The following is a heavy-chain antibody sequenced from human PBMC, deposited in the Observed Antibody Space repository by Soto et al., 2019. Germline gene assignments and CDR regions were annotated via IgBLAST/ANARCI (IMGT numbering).Heavy chain of an antibody. V-gene: IGHV4-30-4*01. Sequence: QLQESGPGLVMPSQTLSLTCTVSGASINNNDYSWSWIRQTPGKGLEWIGYFYYSGSTDYIPSLKSRLSMSIDKSQHQFTLKLNSVTAADTATYYCARMSYFYDKWYFDLWGRGTLVTVSS. CDR1: GASINNNDYS. CDR2: FYYSGST. CDR3: ARMSYFYDKWYFDL. J-gene: IGHJ2*01. D-gene: IGHD3-22*01.